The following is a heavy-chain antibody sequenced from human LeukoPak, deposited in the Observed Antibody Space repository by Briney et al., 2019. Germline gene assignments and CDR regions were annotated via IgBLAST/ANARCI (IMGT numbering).Heavy chain of an antibody. V-gene: IGHV4-59*12. CDR2: IYYSGST. D-gene: IGHD1-26*01. CDR1: GGYISSYY. CDR3: AREEVGATEWFDP. Sequence: SETLSLTCTVSGGYISSYYWSWIRQPPGKGLERIGYIYYSGSTNYNPSLKSRVTISVDTSKNQFSLQLNSVTPEDTAVYYCAREEVGATEWFDPWGQGTLVTVSS. J-gene: IGHJ5*02.